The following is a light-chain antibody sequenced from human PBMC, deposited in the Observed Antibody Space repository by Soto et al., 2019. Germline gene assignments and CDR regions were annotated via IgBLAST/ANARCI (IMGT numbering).Light chain of an antibody. V-gene: IGKV1-5*03. J-gene: IGKJ1*01. Sequence: DIQMTQSPSTLYGSVGDRVTITCRASQTITTWLAWYQQKPGKAPKHLIYKASNLKSGVPARFSGSGSGTEFTLTISSLQPDEFSTYYCQHYNSYSEAFRQGTKVELK. CDR1: QTITTW. CDR2: KAS. CDR3: QHYNSYSEA.